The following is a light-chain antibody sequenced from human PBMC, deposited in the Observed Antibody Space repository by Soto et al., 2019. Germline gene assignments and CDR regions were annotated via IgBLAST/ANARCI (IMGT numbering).Light chain of an antibody. CDR2: DAS. CDR3: QQYGSSPAT. J-gene: IGKJ1*01. Sequence: EIVLTQSPGTLSLSPGERATLSCRASQSVGSYLAWHQQKRGQAPRLLIYDASSRPADIPDRFSGSGSGTDFTLSISRLEAEDFAVYFCQQYGSSPATFGQGTKV. V-gene: IGKV3-20*01. CDR1: QSVGSY.